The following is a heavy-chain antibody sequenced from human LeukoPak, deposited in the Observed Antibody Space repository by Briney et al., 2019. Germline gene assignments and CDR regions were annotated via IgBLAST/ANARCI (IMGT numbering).Heavy chain of an antibody. CDR2: IKQDGSEK. CDR3: AREGVRDAGVDY. CDR1: GFTFSNYW. Sequence: PGGSLRLSCAASGFTFSNYWMSWVRQAPGKGLEWVANIKQDGSEKYYVDSVKGRFTISRDNAKNSLYLQMNSLRAEDTAVYYCAREGVRDAGVDYWGQGTLVTVSS. D-gene: IGHD3-10*02. V-gene: IGHV3-7*01. J-gene: IGHJ4*02.